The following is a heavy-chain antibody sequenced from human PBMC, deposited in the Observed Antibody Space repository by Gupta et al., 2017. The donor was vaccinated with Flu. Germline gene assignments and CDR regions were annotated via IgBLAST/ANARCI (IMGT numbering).Heavy chain of an antibody. Sequence: QVQLQQSGAGLLKPSETVSPTCAVYGGSFSGYYWRWIRQTPGKGLEWIGEINHSGSTNYNPPLKSRVSISVDTSKKQFSLKLSSVTAADTAVYYCARGRVGATYFDYWGQGTLVTVSS. CDR2: INHSGST. D-gene: IGHD1-26*01. V-gene: IGHV4-34*01. J-gene: IGHJ4*02. CDR1: GGSFSGYY. CDR3: ARGRVGATYFDY.